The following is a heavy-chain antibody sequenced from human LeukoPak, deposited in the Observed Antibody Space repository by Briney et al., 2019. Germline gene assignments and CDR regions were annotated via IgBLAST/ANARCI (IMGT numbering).Heavy chain of an antibody. D-gene: IGHD6-19*01. CDR3: ARGRGRSGWRQGDY. CDR1: GGSFSGYY. J-gene: IGHJ4*02. Sequence: SETLSLTCAVYGGSFSGYYWSWVRQPPGKGLEWIGEINHGGSTNYSPSLKNRVTISADTSKNHFSLRLSSVTAADTAVYYCARGRGRSGWRQGDYWGQGTLVTVPS. CDR2: INHGGST. V-gene: IGHV4-34*01.